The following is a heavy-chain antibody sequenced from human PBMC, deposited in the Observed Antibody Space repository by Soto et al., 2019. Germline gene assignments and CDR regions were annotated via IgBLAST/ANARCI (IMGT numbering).Heavy chain of an antibody. CDR3: AKVRVKDYYYYAMDV. V-gene: IGHV3-30*18. Sequence: PGGSLRLSCVASGFTFSSYGMHWVRQAPGKGLEWVAVMSNDGTSRFYADSVKGRFTISRDNSKNTLYLQMNSLRAEDTAIYYCAKVRVKDYYYYAMDVWGQGTTVTVSS. CDR1: GFTFSSYG. J-gene: IGHJ6*02. CDR2: MSNDGTSR. D-gene: IGHD4-4*01.